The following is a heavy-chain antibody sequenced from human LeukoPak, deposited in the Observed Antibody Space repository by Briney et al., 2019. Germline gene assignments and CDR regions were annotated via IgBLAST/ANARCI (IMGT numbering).Heavy chain of an antibody. CDR2: IYYSGST. CDR1: GGSISSSSYY. J-gene: IGHJ4*02. D-gene: IGHD6-13*01. CDR3: ARDWAAAGTLDY. Sequence: SETLSLTCTVSGGSISSSSYYWGWIRQPPGKGLEWIGSIYYSGSTYYNPSLKSRVTISVDTSKNQFSLKLSSVTAADTAVYYCARDWAAAGTLDYWGQGTLVTVSS. V-gene: IGHV4-39*07.